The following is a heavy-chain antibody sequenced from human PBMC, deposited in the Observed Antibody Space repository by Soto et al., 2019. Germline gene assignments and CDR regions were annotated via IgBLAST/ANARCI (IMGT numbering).Heavy chain of an antibody. J-gene: IGHJ4*02. CDR2: ISSSSYI. V-gene: IGHV3-21*01. Sequence: GGSLRLSCAASGFTFSSYSMNWVRQAPGKGLEWVSSISSSSYIYYADSVKGRFTISRDNAKNSLYLQMNSLRAEDTAVYYCARDQDYDYIWGSYRYQAPFDYWGQGTLVTVSSGKNWGASVKVSCKASGSVVPYFDYWGQGTLVTVSS. CDR3: ARDQDYDYIWGSYRYQAPFDYWGQGTLVTVSSGKNWGASVKVSCKASGSVVPYFDY. CDR1: GFTFSSYS. D-gene: IGHD3-16*02.